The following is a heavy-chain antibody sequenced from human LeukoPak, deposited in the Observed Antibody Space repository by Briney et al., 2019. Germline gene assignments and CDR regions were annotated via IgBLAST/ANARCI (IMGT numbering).Heavy chain of an antibody. CDR3: ARGTGYCSSTSCFSHYYYYGMDV. Sequence: SETLSLTCAVYGGSFSGYYWSWIRQPPGKGLEWIGEINHSGSTNYNPSLKSRVTVSVDTSKNQFSLKLSSVTAADTAVYYCARGTGYCSSTSCFSHYYYYGMDVWGQGTTVTVSS. V-gene: IGHV4-34*01. J-gene: IGHJ6*02. CDR2: INHSGST. D-gene: IGHD2-2*01. CDR1: GGSFSGYY.